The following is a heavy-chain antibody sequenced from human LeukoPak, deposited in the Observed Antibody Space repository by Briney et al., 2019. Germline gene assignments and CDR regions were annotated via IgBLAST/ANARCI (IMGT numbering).Heavy chain of an antibody. J-gene: IGHJ4*02. V-gene: IGHV1-69*04. Sequence: SVTVSCKASGGTFSSYAISWVRQAPGQGLEWMGRIIPILGIANYAQKFQGRVTITADKSTSTAYMELSSLRSEDTAVYYCARDISSSWHSGFDYWGQGTLVTVSS. D-gene: IGHD6-13*01. CDR1: GGTFSSYA. CDR2: IIPILGIA. CDR3: ARDISSSWHSGFDY.